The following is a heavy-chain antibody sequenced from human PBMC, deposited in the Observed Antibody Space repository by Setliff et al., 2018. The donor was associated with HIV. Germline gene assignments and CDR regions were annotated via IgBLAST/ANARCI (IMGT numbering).Heavy chain of an antibody. V-gene: IGHV4-59*08. CDR1: GDSISSYY. J-gene: IGHJ3*02. D-gene: IGHD2-15*01. Sequence: SETLSLTCTVSGDSISSYYWTWIRQPPGKGLEWIGYVYYSGSSNYNPSLKSRVTISLDTSRNQFSLKLGSVTAADTAMYYCAREHCSGGSCNGFDIWGQGTMVTVSS. CDR2: VYYSGSS. CDR3: AREHCSGGSCNGFDI.